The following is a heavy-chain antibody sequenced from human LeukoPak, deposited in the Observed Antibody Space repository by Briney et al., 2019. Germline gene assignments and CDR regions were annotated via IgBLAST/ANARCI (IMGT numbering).Heavy chain of an antibody. CDR2: ISAYNGNT. Sequence: EASVKVSCKASGYTFTSYGISWVRQAPGQGLEWMGWISAYNGNTNYAQELQGRVTMTTDTSTSTACMELRSLRSDDTAVYYCARADRPLNFDYWGQGTLVTVSS. V-gene: IGHV1-18*01. CDR3: ARADRPLNFDY. J-gene: IGHJ4*02. CDR1: GYTFTSYG.